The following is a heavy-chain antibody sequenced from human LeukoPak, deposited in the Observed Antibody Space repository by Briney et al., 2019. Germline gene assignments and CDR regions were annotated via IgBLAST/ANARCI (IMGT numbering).Heavy chain of an antibody. CDR2: IRNDRIT. Sequence: GGSLRPSCVLSGLTFSDAWMSWVRQAPGKGLEWVGRIRNDRITDYAAPVQGRFSISRDNSKNTFYLQMNSLRTEDTGMYFCTWMATIFTVDYWAREPWSPSP. V-gene: IGHV3-15*01. CDR3: TWMATIFTVDY. D-gene: IGHD5-12*01. J-gene: IGHJ4*02. CDR1: GLTFSDAW.